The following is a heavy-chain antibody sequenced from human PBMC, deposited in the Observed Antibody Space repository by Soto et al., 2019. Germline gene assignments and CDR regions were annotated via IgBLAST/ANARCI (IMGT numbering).Heavy chain of an antibody. CDR2: ISYDGSKK. Sequence: QVQLVESGGGVVQPGRSLRLSCAASGFTFSSYAMHWVRQAPGKGLEWVAVISYDGSKKYYADSVKGRFTISRDNSKNTLYLQMNSLRAEDTAVYYCARDLLMALGYCSGGSCHVDYFDYWGQGTLVTVSS. V-gene: IGHV3-30-3*01. CDR1: GFTFSSYA. D-gene: IGHD2-15*01. CDR3: ARDLLMALGYCSGGSCHVDYFDY. J-gene: IGHJ4*02.